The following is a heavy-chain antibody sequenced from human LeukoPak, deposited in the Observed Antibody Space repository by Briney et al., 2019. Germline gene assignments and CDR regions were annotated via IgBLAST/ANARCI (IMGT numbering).Heavy chain of an antibody. CDR3: ARRHYDILTGYYIYYYYYMDV. D-gene: IGHD3-9*01. J-gene: IGHJ6*03. Sequence: SETLSLTCTVSGYSISSGYYWGWIRQPPGKGLEWIGSIYHSGSTYYNPSLKSRVTISVDTSKNQFSLKLSSVTAADTAVYYCARRHYDILTGYYIYYYYYMDVWGKGTTVTISS. CDR1: GYSISSGYY. CDR2: IYHSGST. V-gene: IGHV4-38-2*02.